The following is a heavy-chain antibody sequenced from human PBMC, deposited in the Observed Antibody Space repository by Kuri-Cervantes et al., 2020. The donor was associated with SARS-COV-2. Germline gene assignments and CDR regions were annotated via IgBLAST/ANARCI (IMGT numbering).Heavy chain of an antibody. CDR2: ISGSGGST. D-gene: IGHD2-8*01. CDR3: AKVPTVYTSLSDY. V-gene: IGHV3-23*01. CDR1: GFTFSSYA. J-gene: IGHJ4*02. Sequence: GESLKISCAASGFTFSSYAMSWVRQAPGKGLEWVSAISGSGGSTYYADSVKGRFTISRDNSKNTLYLQMNSLRAEDTAVYYCAKVPTVYTSLSDYWGQGTLVTVSS.